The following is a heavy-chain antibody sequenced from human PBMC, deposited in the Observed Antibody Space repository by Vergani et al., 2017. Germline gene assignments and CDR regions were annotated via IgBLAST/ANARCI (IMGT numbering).Heavy chain of an antibody. V-gene: IGHV5-51*01. CDR3: ARHRGWGLVVVAATPWYYYYGMDV. CDR2: IYPGDSDT. D-gene: IGHD2-15*01. CDR1: GYSFTSYW. Sequence: EVQLVQSGAEVKKPGESLKISCKGSGYSFTSYWIGWVRQMPGKGLEWMGIIYPGDSDTRYSPSFQGQVTISADKSISTAYLHWSSLKASDTAMYYCARHRGWGLVVVAATPWYYYYGMDVWGQGTTVTVSS. J-gene: IGHJ6*02.